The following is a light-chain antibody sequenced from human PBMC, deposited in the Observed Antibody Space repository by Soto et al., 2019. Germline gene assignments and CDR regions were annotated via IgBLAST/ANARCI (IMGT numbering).Light chain of an antibody. CDR2: ANS. V-gene: IGLV1-40*01. CDR3: QSYDSSLSGSVV. Sequence: QSVLTQPPSVSGAPGQRVTISCTGSSSNIGAGYDVHWYQQLPGTAPKLLIYANSNRPSGVPDRFSGSKSCTSASLAITGLQAEDEADYYCQSYDSSLSGSVVFGGGTKLTVL. CDR1: SSNIGAGYD. J-gene: IGLJ2*01.